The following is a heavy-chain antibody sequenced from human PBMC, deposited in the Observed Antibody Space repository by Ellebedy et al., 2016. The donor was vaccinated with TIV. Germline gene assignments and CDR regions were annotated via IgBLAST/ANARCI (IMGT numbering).Heavy chain of an antibody. V-gene: IGHV3-30*03. J-gene: IGHJ3*02. CDR1: GFTFSSYG. CDR3: ARDNTNPRSAFDI. Sequence: GESLKISCAASGFTFSSYGMHWVRQAPGKGLEWVAVISYDGSNKYYADSVKGRFTISRDNSKNTLYLQMNSLRAEDTAVYYCARDNTNPRSAFDIWGQGTMVTVSS. CDR2: ISYDGSNK.